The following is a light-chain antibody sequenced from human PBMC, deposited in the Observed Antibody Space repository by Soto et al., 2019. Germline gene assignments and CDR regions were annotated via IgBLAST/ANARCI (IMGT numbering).Light chain of an antibody. CDR2: CAS. CDR3: QQYGVSPGT. CDR1: QRGSSNF. V-gene: IGKV3-20*01. J-gene: IGKJ1*01. Sequence: EIVLTQSPGTLSLSPGERATLSCRASQRGSSNFLAGFQKKPGQAPRLLICCASNRDVDIPDTLSGSGSGKDFTLTISRLKPEVFEVYYCQQYGVSPGTFGQGTKVE.